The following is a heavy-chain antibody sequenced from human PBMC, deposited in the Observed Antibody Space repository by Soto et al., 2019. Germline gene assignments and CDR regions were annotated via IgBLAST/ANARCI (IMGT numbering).Heavy chain of an antibody. V-gene: IGHV4-61*08. CDR3: ARVYYDSSGYYYDVWFDP. Sequence: LEILSLTCTVSGGSISSGDYYWSWIRQPPGKGLEWIGYIYYSGSTNYNPSLKSRVTISVDTSKNQFSLKLSSVTAADTAVYYCARVYYDSSGYYYDVWFDPWGQGTLVTVSS. J-gene: IGHJ5*02. D-gene: IGHD3-22*01. CDR2: IYYSGST. CDR1: GGSISSGDYY.